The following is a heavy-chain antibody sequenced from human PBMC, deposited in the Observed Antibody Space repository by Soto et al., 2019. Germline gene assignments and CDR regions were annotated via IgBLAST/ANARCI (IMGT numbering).Heavy chain of an antibody. J-gene: IGHJ4*02. CDR2: ISYDGSNK. CDR3: TAVAAYYFDY. CDR1: GFTFSSYA. Sequence: QVQLVESGGGVVQPGRSLRLSCAASGFTFSSYAMHWVRQAPGKGLEWVAVISYDGSNKYYADSVKGRFTISRDNSKNTLYLQMNSLRAEDTAVYYATAVAAYYFDYWGQGTLVTVSS. V-gene: IGHV3-30-3*01. D-gene: IGHD6-19*01.